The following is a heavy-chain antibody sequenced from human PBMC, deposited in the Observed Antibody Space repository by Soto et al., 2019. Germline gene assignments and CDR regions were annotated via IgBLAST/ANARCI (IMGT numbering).Heavy chain of an antibody. CDR1: GGSFSGYY. CDR2: INHSGST. J-gene: IGHJ3*02. V-gene: IGHV4-34*01. Sequence: QVQLQQWGAGLLKPSETLSLTCAVYGGSFSGYYWSWIRQPPGKGLEWIGEINHSGSTNYNPSLKSRVTISVDTSKNQFSLKLSSVTAADTAVYYCARAGWYGDSRRDAFDIWGQGTIVTVSS. CDR3: ARAGWYGDSRRDAFDI. D-gene: IGHD4-17*01.